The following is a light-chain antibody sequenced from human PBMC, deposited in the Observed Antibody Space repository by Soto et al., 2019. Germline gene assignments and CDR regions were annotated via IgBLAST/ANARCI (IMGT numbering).Light chain of an antibody. CDR2: GAS. Sequence: VMTQSPDTLSVSAGERVTLSCRASQSVSSKVAWYQQKPGQSPSLLIYGASTRATGIPDRFSGSGSETEFTLTISSLQSEDFAVYYCQQYNVWPALTFGGGTKVEIK. CDR3: QQYNVWPALT. CDR1: QSVSSK. J-gene: IGKJ4*01. V-gene: IGKV3-15*01.